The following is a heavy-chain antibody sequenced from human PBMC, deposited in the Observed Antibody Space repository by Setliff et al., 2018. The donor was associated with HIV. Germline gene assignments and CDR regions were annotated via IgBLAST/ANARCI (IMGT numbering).Heavy chain of an antibody. CDR3: ARRVGVWAFDI. J-gene: IGHJ3*02. Sequence: PSETLSLTCTVSGGSISSYYWSWIRQPPGKGLEWIGYIYYSGSTNYNPSLKSRVTISVDTSKNQFSLKLSSVTAADTAVYYCARRVGVWAFDIWGQGTMVTVSS. D-gene: IGHD3-16*01. CDR1: GGSISSYY. V-gene: IGHV4-59*01. CDR2: IYYSGST.